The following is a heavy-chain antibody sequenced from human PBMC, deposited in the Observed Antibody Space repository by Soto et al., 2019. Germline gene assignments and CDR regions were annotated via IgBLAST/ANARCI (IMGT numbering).Heavy chain of an antibody. CDR2: IYHSGST. J-gene: IGHJ5*02. V-gene: IGHV4-30-2*01. CDR1: GGSISSSRYS. CDR3: ARVPDR. D-gene: IGHD2-2*01. Sequence: SETLSLTCTVSGGSISSSRYSWGWIRQPPGKGLEWIGYIYHSGSTYYNPSLKSRVTISVDRSKNQFSLKLSSVTAADTAVYYCARVPDRWGQGTLVTVSS.